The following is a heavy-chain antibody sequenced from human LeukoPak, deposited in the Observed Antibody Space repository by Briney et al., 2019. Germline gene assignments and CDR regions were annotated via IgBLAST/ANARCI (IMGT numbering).Heavy chain of an antibody. CDR1: GFTFSSSW. Sequence: GGSLRLSCAVSGFTFSSSWMHWVRQAPGKGLVWVSHIKTDGSTTACADSVKGRFAISRDNAKNTLYLQMNSLRAEDTGVYYCARGNQQLPRSTPDYWGQGTLVTVSS. V-gene: IGHV3-74*01. D-gene: IGHD2-2*01. CDR2: IKTDGSTT. CDR3: ARGNQQLPRSTPDY. J-gene: IGHJ4*02.